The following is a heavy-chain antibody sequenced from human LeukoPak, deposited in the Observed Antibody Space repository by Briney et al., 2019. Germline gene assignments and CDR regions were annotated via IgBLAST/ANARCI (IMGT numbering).Heavy chain of an antibody. Sequence: SETLSLTCTVSGGSVTNGNYYWSWIRQPPGKGLEWIGYIYYRGSTYYNPSLKSRVTISVDTSKNQFSLKLSSVTAADTAVYYCARVGNVVVVAAHWFDPWGQGTLVTVSS. CDR3: ARVGNVVVVAAHWFDP. CDR1: GGSVTNGNYY. J-gene: IGHJ5*02. V-gene: IGHV4-61*01. CDR2: IYYRGST. D-gene: IGHD2-15*01.